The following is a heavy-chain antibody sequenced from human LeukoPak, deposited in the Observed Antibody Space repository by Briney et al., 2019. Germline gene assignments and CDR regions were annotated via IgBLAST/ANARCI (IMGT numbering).Heavy chain of an antibody. V-gene: IGHV4-59*01. CDR3: ARHAYYYDRSGSYEAFDI. Sequence: KPSETLSLTCSVSGVSISNYYWTWIRQPPGKGLEWVGYVYYSGNTNYNPSLKSRVTISVDTSKNQFSLRLTSVTAADTAVYYCARHAYYYDRSGSYEAFDIWGQGTMVTVSS. J-gene: IGHJ3*02. D-gene: IGHD3-22*01. CDR1: GVSISNYY. CDR2: VYYSGNT.